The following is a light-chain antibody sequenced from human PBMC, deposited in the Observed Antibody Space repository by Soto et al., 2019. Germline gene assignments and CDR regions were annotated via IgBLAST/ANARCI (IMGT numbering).Light chain of an antibody. CDR2: DAS. V-gene: IGKV1-33*01. J-gene: IGKJ3*01. Sequence: DIQMTQSPSSLSASVGDRVTITCQASQDISKYLNWYQQKPGKAPKVLIYDASNLETGVPPRFSGTGSGTEFTFPISSLQPEDISTYYCQQYENLPFTFGPGTTVDFK. CDR3: QQYENLPFT. CDR1: QDISKY.